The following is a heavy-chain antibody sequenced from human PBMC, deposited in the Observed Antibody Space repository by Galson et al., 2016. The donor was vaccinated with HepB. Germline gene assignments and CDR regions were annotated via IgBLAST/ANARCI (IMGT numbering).Heavy chain of an antibody. D-gene: IGHD6-19*01. Sequence: TLSLTCTVSGGSISTPGYFWAWIRQPAGKGLEWIGRVSTSGSTDYNSSLKGRVTISLDTSTSQFSLTLTSVTVAATAVYYCARDGGSGGPEDYWGQGTLVTVSS. V-gene: IGHV4-61*02. CDR3: ARDGGSGGPEDY. CDR2: VSTSGST. J-gene: IGHJ4*02. CDR1: GGSISTPGYF.